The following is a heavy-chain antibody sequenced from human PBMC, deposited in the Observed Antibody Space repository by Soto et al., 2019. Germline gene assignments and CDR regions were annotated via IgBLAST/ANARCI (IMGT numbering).Heavy chain of an antibody. D-gene: IGHD1-20*01. J-gene: IGHJ6*02. CDR3: ARDTRGISGMDV. CDR1: GFTFNRNA. CDR2: TSYDGSNK. Sequence: QVQLVESGGGVVQPGRSLRLSCAASGFTFNRNAMHWVRQAPGKGLEWVAVTSYDGSNKYYADSVKGRFTISRDNSKNTLYLQMNSLGTEDTAVYYCARDTRGISGMDVWGQGTTVTVSS. V-gene: IGHV3-30-3*01.